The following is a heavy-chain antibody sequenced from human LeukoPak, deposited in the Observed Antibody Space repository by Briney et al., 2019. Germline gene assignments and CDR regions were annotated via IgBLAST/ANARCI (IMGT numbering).Heavy chain of an antibody. CDR1: GGTFSSYA. Sequence: SVTVSCKASGGTFSSYAISWVRQAPGQGLEWMGGIIPIFGTANYAQKFQGRVTITADESTSTAYMELSSLRSDDTAVYYCARHSSGYCDHWGQGTLVTVSS. V-gene: IGHV1-69*01. CDR2: IIPIFGTA. CDR3: ARHSSGYCDH. J-gene: IGHJ5*02. D-gene: IGHD3-22*01.